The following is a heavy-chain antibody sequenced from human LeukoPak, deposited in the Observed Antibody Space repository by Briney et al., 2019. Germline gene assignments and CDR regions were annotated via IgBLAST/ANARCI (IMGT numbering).Heavy chain of an antibody. J-gene: IGHJ5*02. V-gene: IGHV1-69*13. CDR1: GYTFTGYY. Sequence: SVKVSCKASGYTFTGYYMHWVRQAPGQGLEWMGGIIPIFGTANYAQKFQGRVTITADESTSTAYMELSSLRSEDTAVYYCARGLVAAAGTWFDPWGQGTLVTVSS. CDR3: ARGLVAAAGTWFDP. D-gene: IGHD6-13*01. CDR2: IIPIFGTA.